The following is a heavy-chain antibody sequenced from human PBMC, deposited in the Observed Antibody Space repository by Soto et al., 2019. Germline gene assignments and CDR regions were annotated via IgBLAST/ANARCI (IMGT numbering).Heavy chain of an antibody. J-gene: IGHJ4*02. CDR1: GFTFSDHY. CDR2: TRNKAKSYTT. Sequence: EVQLVESGGGLVQPGGSLRLSCAASGFTFSDHYMDWVRQAPGKGLEWVGRTRNKAKSYTTVYAASVKGRFAISRDDSKNSLYLQMNSLKIEDTAVYYCGRVRKTGGTSYFDSWGQGTLVTVSS. CDR3: GRVRKTGGTSYFDS. D-gene: IGHD1-1*01. V-gene: IGHV3-72*01.